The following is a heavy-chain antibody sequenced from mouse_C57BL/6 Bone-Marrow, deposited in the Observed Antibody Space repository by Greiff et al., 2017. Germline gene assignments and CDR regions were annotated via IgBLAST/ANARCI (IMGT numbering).Heavy chain of an antibody. J-gene: IGHJ4*01. V-gene: IGHV5-9-1*02. CDR3: TRDVAPYAMDY. Sequence: EVMLVESGEGLVKPGGSLKLSCAASGFTFSSYAMSWVRQTPEKRLEWVAYISSGGDYIYYADTVKGRFTISRDNARNTLYLQMSSLKSEDTAMYYCTRDVAPYAMDYWGQGTSVTVSS. CDR2: ISSGGDYI. CDR1: GFTFSSYA.